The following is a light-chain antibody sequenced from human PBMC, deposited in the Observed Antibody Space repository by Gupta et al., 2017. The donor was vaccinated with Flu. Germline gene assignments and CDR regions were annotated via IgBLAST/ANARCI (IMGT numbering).Light chain of an antibody. V-gene: IGKV1-39*01. J-gene: IGKJ1*01. Sequence: PPPLSASVGDRITITCRASQDIANYLNLYQQRPGEAPKLLVFGASNLQTGVPARFSGSGSGRDFTLTITTLQPEDFATYSCQQTDSSPWTFGPGTRVDIK. CDR2: GAS. CDR1: QDIANY. CDR3: QQTDSSPWT.